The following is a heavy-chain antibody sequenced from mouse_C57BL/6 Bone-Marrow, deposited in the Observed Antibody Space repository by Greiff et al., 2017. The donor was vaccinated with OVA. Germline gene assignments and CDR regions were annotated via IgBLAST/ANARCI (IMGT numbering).Heavy chain of an antibody. D-gene: IGHD3-2*02. Sequence: QVQLQQPGAELVKPGASVKISCKASGYAFSSYWMNWVKQRPGKGLEWIGQIYPGDGDTNYNGKFKGKATLTADKSSSTAYMQLSSLTSEDSAVYFCARKAQANYYAMDYWGQGTSVTVSS. J-gene: IGHJ4*01. CDR2: IYPGDGDT. V-gene: IGHV1-80*01. CDR1: GYAFSSYW. CDR3: ARKAQANYYAMDY.